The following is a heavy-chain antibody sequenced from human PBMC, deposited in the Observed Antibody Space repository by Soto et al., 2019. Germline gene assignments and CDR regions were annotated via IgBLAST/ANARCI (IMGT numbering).Heavy chain of an antibody. CDR2: ISYDGSNK. D-gene: IGHD3-3*01. V-gene: IGHV3-30-3*01. CDR3: ARDSITIFGVVSSFDY. J-gene: IGHJ4*02. Sequence: QVQLVESGGGVVQPGRSLRLSCAASGFTFSSYAKHWVRQAPGKGLEWVAVISYDGSNKYYADSVKGRFTISRDNSKNTLYLQMKRRRAEETAVDYCARDSITIFGVVSSFDYWGQGTLVTVSS. CDR1: GFTFSSYA.